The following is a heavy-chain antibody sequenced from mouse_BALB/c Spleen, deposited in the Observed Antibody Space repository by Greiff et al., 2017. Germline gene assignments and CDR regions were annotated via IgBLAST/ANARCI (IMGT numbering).Heavy chain of an antibody. V-gene: IGHV2-9*02. D-gene: IGHD1-1*01. J-gene: IGHJ4*01. Sequence: VKLMESGPGLVAPSQSLSITCTVSGFSLTSYGVHWVRQPPGKGLEWLGVIWAGGSTNYNSALMSRLSISKDNSKSQVFLKMNSLQTDDTAMYYCARDLDSSYAMDYWGQGTSVTVSS. CDR3: ARDLDSSYAMDY. CDR2: IWAGGST. CDR1: GFSLTSYG.